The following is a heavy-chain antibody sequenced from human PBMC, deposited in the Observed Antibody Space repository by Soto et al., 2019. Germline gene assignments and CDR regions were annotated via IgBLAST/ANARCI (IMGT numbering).Heavy chain of an antibody. CDR1: GYSISSSYS. V-gene: IGHV4-38-2*01. CDR2: LDHGGST. J-gene: IGHJ5*02. D-gene: IGHD3-22*01. CDR3: ARVGPWVPYYYDSSPCTFENWFDP. Sequence: SETLSLPCAVSGYSISSSYSWGWLRLPPGKGLEWLGRLDHGGSTHHNPSLNSRVPLPSDMTNHHVPLILNPVTAADTAVYYWARVGPWVPYYYDSSPCTFENWFDPWGQGTLVTVSS.